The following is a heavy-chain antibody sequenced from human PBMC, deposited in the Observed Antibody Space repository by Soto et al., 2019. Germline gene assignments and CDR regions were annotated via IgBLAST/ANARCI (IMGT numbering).Heavy chain of an antibody. CDR2: IYYSGST. CDR1: GGSISSGDYY. Sequence: SETLSLTCTVSGGSISSGDYYWNWIRQPPGKGLEWIGYIYYSGSTYYNPSLKSRVTISVDTSKDQFSLKLSSVTAADTAVYYCARGQPIITMVRGDYGMDVWGQGTTVTVSS. D-gene: IGHD3-10*01. CDR3: ARGQPIITMVRGDYGMDV. J-gene: IGHJ6*02. V-gene: IGHV4-30-4*01.